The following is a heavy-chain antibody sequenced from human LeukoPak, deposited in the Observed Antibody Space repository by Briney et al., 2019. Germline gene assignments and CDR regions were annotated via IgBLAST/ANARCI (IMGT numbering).Heavy chain of an antibody. CDR2: IRHDETNQ. CDR3: AKEYTPSSPLGEFAS. CDR1: GFTLRSFA. Sequence: GESLRLSCVVSGFTLRSFAIHWVRQAPGKGLEWVALIRHDETNQYYADSVQGRFTISRDTSRNTVYLQMNNLRVEDTAVYYCAKEYTPSSPLGEFASWGQGTLVTVSS. J-gene: IGHJ1*01. D-gene: IGHD6-6*01. V-gene: IGHV3-30*02.